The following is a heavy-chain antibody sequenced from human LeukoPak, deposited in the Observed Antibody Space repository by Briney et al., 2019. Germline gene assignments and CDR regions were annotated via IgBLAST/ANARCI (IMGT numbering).Heavy chain of an antibody. V-gene: IGHV3-43*01. CDR2: ISWDGGST. Sequence: GGSLRLSCAASGFTFDDYTMHWVRQAPGKGLEWVSLISWDGGSTYYADSVKGRFTISRDNSKNSLYLQMNSLRTEDTALYYCAEEGGYCGSTSCSPMDVWGKGTTVTVSS. CDR3: AEEGGYCGSTSCSPMDV. CDR1: GFTFDDYT. J-gene: IGHJ6*04. D-gene: IGHD2-2*01.